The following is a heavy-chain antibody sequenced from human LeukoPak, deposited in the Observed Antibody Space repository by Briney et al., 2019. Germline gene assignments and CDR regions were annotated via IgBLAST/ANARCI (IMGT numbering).Heavy chain of an antibody. D-gene: IGHD4-23*01. Sequence: SVKVSCKASGGTFGSYTITWVRQAPGQGLEWMGRIIPLVDMAKYAQRFQGRVTITADRSTSTAYMELTSLRSEDTAVYYCARYSTVVNSGDLYGMDVWGQGTTVTVSS. CDR1: GGTFGSYT. CDR2: IIPLVDMA. V-gene: IGHV1-69*02. CDR3: ARYSTVVNSGDLYGMDV. J-gene: IGHJ6*02.